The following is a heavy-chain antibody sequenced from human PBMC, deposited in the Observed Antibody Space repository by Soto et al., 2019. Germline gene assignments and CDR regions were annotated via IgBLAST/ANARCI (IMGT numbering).Heavy chain of an antibody. CDR3: ATRDTGRVY. CDR1: GVSIDSHDW. J-gene: IGHJ4*02. CDR2: SHQSGNT. Sequence: QVQLQESGPGLVKPSGTLSLTCAVSGVSIDSHDWWTWVRQPPGKGLEWIGESHQSGNTNYNSSLESRVTIPLDKSRNHFSLQLDSVTVADTAVYYCATRDTGRVYWGQGTLGTVSS. V-gene: IGHV4-4*02. D-gene: IGHD5-18*01.